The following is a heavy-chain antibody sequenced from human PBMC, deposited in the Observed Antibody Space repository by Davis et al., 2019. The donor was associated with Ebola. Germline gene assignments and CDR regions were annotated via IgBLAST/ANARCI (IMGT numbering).Heavy chain of an antibody. J-gene: IGHJ4*02. CDR2: INTDTGNP. V-gene: IGHV7-4-1*02. CDR3: ARAEGAAAGLLSEY. CDR1: GYTFTNYG. Sequence: ASVKVSCKASGYTFTNYGMSWVRQAPGQGLEWMGWINTDTGNPTYAQGFTGRFVFSLDTSVSTAYLQISSLKAEDTAVYYCARAEGAAAGLLSEYWGQGTLVTVSS. D-gene: IGHD6-13*01.